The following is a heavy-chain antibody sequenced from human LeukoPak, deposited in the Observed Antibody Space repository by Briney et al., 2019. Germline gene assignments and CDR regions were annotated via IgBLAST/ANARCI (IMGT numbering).Heavy chain of an antibody. CDR1: GGSISSYY. CDR3: ARVRYCSSTSCYRYFDL. J-gene: IGHJ2*01. D-gene: IGHD2-2*01. CDR2: IYYSGST. V-gene: IGHV4-59*01. Sequence: SETLSLTCTVSGGSISSYYRSWIRQPPGKGLEWIGYIYYSGSTNCNPSLKSRVTISVDTSKNQFSLKLSSVTAADTAVYYCARVRYCSSTSCYRYFDLWGRGTLVTVSS.